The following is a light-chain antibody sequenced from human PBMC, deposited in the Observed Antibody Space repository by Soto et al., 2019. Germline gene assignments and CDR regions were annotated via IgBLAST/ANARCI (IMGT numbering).Light chain of an antibody. CDR1: QSVGRN. Sequence: EIMMTQSPATLSVSPGERATLSCRASQSVGRNLAWYQQKPGQAPRLLIYDTSTRATSIPARFSGSVSGTEFTLTISSLQSEEFAVYYCQHYNNWPLTFGGGTKVDIK. CDR3: QHYNNWPLT. V-gene: IGKV3-15*01. CDR2: DTS. J-gene: IGKJ4*01.